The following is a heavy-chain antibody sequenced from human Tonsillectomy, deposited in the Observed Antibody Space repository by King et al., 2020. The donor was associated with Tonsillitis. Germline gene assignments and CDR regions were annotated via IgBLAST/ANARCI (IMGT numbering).Heavy chain of an antibody. Sequence: TLKESGPALVKPTQTITLTCTFSGFSISTSGMCVSWIRQHPGKALEWLALIDWDDDKYYSTNLKTRLTISKDTCKKQVVLTMTNMDPVDTATYYCARVPTQWVSSGWYGGFDYWGQGTLVTVSS. CDR3: ARVPTQWVSSGWYGGFDY. CDR1: GFSISTSGMC. D-gene: IGHD6-19*01. CDR2: IDWDDDK. J-gene: IGHJ4*02. V-gene: IGHV2-70*01.